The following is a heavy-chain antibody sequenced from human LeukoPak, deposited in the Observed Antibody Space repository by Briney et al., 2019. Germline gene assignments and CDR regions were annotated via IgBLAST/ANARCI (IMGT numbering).Heavy chain of an antibody. CDR2: ISSSSSYI. Sequence: GGSLRLSCAASGFTFSSYSMNWVRQAPGKGLEWVSSISSSSSYIYYADSVKGRFTISRDNAKNSLYLQMNSLRAEDTAVYYCARDSMIFGVALGYWGQGTLVTVSS. D-gene: IGHD3-3*01. J-gene: IGHJ4*02. CDR3: ARDSMIFGVALGY. V-gene: IGHV3-21*01. CDR1: GFTFSSYS.